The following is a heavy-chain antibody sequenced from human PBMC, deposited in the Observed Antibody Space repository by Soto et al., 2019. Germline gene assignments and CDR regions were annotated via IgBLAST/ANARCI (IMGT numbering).Heavy chain of an antibody. J-gene: IGHJ4*02. CDR2: ISPEGSTK. D-gene: IGHD2-8*02. CDR1: GFAFSAHW. Sequence: EVQLVESGGDLVQPGGSLRLSCSASGFAFSAHWMTWVRQTPGKGLEWVANISPEGSTKYYVDSAKGRFTISRDNAKNLLYLQMNSLTVGDTAVCSCVREHVTPGLYFDKWGQGTLVTVSS. CDR3: VREHVTPGLYFDK. V-gene: IGHV3-7*01.